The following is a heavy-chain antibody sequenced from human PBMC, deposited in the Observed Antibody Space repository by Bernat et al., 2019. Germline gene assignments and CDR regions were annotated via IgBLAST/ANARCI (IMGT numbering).Heavy chain of an antibody. CDR2: IYSGGST. J-gene: IGHJ5*02. V-gene: IGHV3-66*01. CDR1: GFTVSSNY. Sequence: EVQLVESGGGLVQPGGSLRLSCAASGFTVSSNYMSWVRQAPGKGLEWVSVIYSGGSTYYADSVKGRFTISRDNSKNTLYHQMNSLRAEETAVYYCARETIAAAGRFDPWGQGTLVTVSS. CDR3: ARETIAAAGRFDP. D-gene: IGHD6-13*01.